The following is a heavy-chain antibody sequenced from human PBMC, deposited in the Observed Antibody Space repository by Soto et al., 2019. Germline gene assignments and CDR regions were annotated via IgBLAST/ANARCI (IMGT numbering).Heavy chain of an antibody. J-gene: IGHJ4*02. D-gene: IGHD6-19*01. V-gene: IGHV3-30-3*01. CDR3: ARGASITVAGTSFDY. CDR1: GFTFSSHS. CDR2: ISFDGSYK. Sequence: QVQLVESGGGVAQPGRSLRLSCAASGFTFSSHSMHWVRQAPGKGLEWVAVISFDGSYKYYADSVKGRFTISRDNSKNTLYLQMNSLRAEDTAVYYCARGASITVAGTSFDYWGQGTLVTVS.